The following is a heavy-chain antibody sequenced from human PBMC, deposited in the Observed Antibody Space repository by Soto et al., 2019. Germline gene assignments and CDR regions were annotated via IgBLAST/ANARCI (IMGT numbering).Heavy chain of an antibody. CDR2: VYYSGST. CDR1: GASITTYY. V-gene: IGHV4-59*13. CDR3: ARGNLRYFANFDY. Sequence: SETLSLTCYVSGASITTYYWSWIRQAPGKGLEWIGNVYYSGSTNYNPSLKSPVTISVDTSKNHFSLKLSSVTAADTAVYYCARGNLRYFANFDYWCPGTLVTVSS. D-gene: IGHD3-9*01. J-gene: IGHJ4*02.